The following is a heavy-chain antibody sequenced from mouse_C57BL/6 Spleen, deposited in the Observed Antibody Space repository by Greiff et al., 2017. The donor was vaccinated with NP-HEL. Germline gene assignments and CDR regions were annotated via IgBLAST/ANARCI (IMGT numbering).Heavy chain of an antibody. D-gene: IGHD1-1*01. V-gene: IGHV1-80*01. CDR3: ARNYYYYGSSYPYAMDY. CDR1: GYAFSSYW. Sequence: VQLQQSGAELVKPGASVKISCTASGYAFSSYWMNWVKQRPGKGLEWIGQIYPGDGDTNYNGKFKGKATLTADKSSSTAYMQLSSLTSEDSAVYFCARNYYYYGSSYPYAMDYWGQGTSVTVSS. J-gene: IGHJ4*01. CDR2: IYPGDGDT.